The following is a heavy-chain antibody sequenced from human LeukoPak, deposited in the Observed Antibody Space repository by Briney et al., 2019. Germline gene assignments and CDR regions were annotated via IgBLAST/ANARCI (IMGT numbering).Heavy chain of an antibody. J-gene: IGHJ5*02. CDR2: ISAYNGNT. CDR3: ARTTVTTGNWFDP. D-gene: IGHD4-17*01. Sequence: GASVKVSCKASGYTFSTYSITWVRQAPGQGLEWMGWISAYNGNTNYAQKFQGRVTLTTATSTSTGYMELRSLRSDDTAVYYCARTTVTTGNWFDPWGQGTLVTVSS. V-gene: IGHV1-18*01. CDR1: GYTFSTYS.